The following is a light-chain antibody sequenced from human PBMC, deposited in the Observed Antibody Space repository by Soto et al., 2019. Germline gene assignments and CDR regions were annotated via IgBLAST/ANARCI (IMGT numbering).Light chain of an antibody. CDR2: DAS. CDR1: QSVSGY. CDR3: QQHLGRHT. Sequence: DIVLTQSPVTLSLYPGERVTLSCRASQSVSGYLVWYQQKPGQAPRLLIYDASTRAAGIPARFIGSGSGTDFTLTISSLEPEDSAVYYCQQHLGRHTFGQGTKGDIK. J-gene: IGKJ1*01. V-gene: IGKV3-11*01.